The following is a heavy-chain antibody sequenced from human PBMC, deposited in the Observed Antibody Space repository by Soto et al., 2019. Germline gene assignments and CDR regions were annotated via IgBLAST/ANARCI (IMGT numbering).Heavy chain of an antibody. CDR1: GGTFSSHG. D-gene: IGHD2-21*01. CDR2: IIPMFGTP. J-gene: IGHJ4*02. Sequence: QVQLVQSGAEVKKPGSSVKVSCKASGGTFSSHGITWVRQAPGQGLEWMGGIIPMFGTPKYAQRSQARVSITADTSTTTDDIVLSSLGSEDTAVYYCAIGSVVVMGAATGGLIYWGQGALVTVSS. V-gene: IGHV1-69*06. CDR3: AIGSVVVMGAATGGLIY.